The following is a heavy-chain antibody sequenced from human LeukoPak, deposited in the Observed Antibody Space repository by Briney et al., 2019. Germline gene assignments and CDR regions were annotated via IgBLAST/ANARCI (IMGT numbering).Heavy chain of an antibody. Sequence: GGSLRLSCAASGFTFSSYAMSWVRQAPGKGLESVSAISGSGGSTYYADSVKGRFTISRDNSKNTLYLQMNSLRAEDTAVYYCAKDRDGCIYYFDYWGQGTLVTVSS. CDR1: GFTFSSYA. CDR3: AKDRDGCIYYFDY. CDR2: ISGSGGST. D-gene: IGHD2-21*01. V-gene: IGHV3-23*01. J-gene: IGHJ4*02.